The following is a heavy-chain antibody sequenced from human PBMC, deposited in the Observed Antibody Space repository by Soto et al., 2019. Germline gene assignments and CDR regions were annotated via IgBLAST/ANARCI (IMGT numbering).Heavy chain of an antibody. CDR3: ARGRGAAAGSYFQH. V-gene: IGHV4-34*01. Sequence: SETLSLTCAVYGGSFNGYYWNWIRQPPGKGLEWIGEINHSGSTNYNPSLKSRVTISVDTSKNQFSLKLSSVTAADTAVYYCARGRGAAAGSYFQHWGQGTLVTVSS. CDR2: INHSGST. CDR1: GGSFNGYY. J-gene: IGHJ1*01. D-gene: IGHD6-13*01.